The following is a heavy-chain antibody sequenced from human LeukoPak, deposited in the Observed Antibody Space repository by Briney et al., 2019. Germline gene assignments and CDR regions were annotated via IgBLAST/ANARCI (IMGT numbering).Heavy chain of an antibody. CDR1: GFAFSNYW. D-gene: IGHD3/OR15-3a*01. J-gene: IGHJ4*02. CDR3: AGLDFGQDY. CDR2: IKSDGSGI. V-gene: IGHV3-74*01. Sequence: GGSLRLSCAASGFAFSNYWMHWVRQAPGKGLVWVSRIKSDGSGIAYADSVEGRFTISRDNAKKTLYLQMNSLRAEDTAMYCCAGLDFGQDYWGQGTLVTVSS.